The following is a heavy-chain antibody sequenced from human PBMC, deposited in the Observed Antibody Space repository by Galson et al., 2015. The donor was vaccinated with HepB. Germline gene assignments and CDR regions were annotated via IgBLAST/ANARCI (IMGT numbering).Heavy chain of an antibody. CDR3: ARDLRGVAARGYYYYGMDV. J-gene: IGHJ6*02. D-gene: IGHD6-13*01. CDR1: RFTVSSNY. CDR2: IYSGGST. Sequence: SLRLSCAASRFTVSSNYMSWVRQAPGKGLEWVSVIYSGGSTYYADSVKGRFTISRHNPKNTLYLQMNSLRAEDTAVYYCARDLRGVAARGYYYYGMDVWGQGTTVTVSS. V-gene: IGHV3-53*04.